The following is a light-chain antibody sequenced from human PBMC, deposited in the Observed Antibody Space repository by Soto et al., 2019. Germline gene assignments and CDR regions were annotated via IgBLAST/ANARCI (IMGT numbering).Light chain of an antibody. Sequence: DIQMTQSPSSLSASVGDRVTITCRASQSISSYLNWYQQTPGKDPKLLIYAASSLQSGVPSRFSGSGSGTDFTLTISSLQPEDFATYYCQQSYSTPFTFGPGTKVDIK. CDR2: AAS. V-gene: IGKV1-39*01. CDR1: QSISSY. CDR3: QQSYSTPFT. J-gene: IGKJ3*01.